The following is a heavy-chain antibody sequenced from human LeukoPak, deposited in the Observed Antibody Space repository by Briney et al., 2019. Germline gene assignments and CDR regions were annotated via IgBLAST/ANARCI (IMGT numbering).Heavy chain of an antibody. D-gene: IGHD3-3*01. V-gene: IGHV4-39*07. CDR2: IYYSGST. CDR1: GGSISSSSYY. CDR3: ANGATIFGVVIRVDS. J-gene: IGHJ4*02. Sequence: SETLSLTCTVSGGSISSSSYYWGWIRQPPGKGLEWIGSIYYSGSTYYNPSLKSRVTISVDMSKNQFSLKVRSVTAADTAVYYCANGATIFGVVIRVDSWGQGTLVTVSS.